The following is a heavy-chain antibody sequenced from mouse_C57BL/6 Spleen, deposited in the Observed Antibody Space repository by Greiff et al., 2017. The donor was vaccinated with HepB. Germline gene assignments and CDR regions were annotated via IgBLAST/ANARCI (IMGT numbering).Heavy chain of an antibody. CDR1: GYTFTSYW. CDR2: IDPSDSYT. V-gene: IGHV1-69*01. J-gene: IGHJ3*01. D-gene: IGHD1-1*01. Sequence: QVQLQQPGAELVMPGASVKLSCKASGYTFTSYWMHWVKQRPGQGLEWIGEIDPSDSYTNYNQKFKGKSTLTVDKSSSTAYMQLSSLTSEDSAVYYCATSLHYGGSAWFAYWGQGTLVTVSA. CDR3: ATSLHYGGSAWFAY.